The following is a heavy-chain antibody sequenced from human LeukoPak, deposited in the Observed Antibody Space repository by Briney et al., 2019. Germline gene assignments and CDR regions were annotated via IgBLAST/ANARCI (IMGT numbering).Heavy chain of an antibody. CDR1: GGTFSSYA. V-gene: IGHV1-69*13. D-gene: IGHD3-10*01. J-gene: IGHJ4*02. CDR2: IIPIFGTA. Sequence: GASVKASCKASGGTFSSYAISWVRQAPGQGLEWMGGIIPIFGTANYAQKFQGRVTITADESTSTAYMELSSLRSEDTAVYYCAMTYYYGSGSSFDYWGQGTLVTVSS. CDR3: AMTYYYGSGSSFDY.